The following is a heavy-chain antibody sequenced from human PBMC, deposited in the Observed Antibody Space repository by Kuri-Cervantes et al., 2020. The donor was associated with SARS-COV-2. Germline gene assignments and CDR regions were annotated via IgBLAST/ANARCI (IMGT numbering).Heavy chain of an antibody. J-gene: IGHJ3*02. CDR2: IGAYNGNT. CDR3: ARGLVSELARPDAFDI. D-gene: IGHD3-9*01. V-gene: IGHV1-18*01. Sequence: ASVKVSCKASGYTFTSYGISWVRQAPGQGLEWMGWIGAYNGNTNYAQKLQGRVTMTTDTSTSTAYMELRSLRSDDTAVYYCARGLVSELARPDAFDIWGQGTMVTVSS. CDR1: GYTFTSYG.